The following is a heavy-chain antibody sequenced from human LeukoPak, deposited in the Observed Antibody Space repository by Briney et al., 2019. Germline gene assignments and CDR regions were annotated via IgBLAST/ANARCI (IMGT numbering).Heavy chain of an antibody. CDR3: ARRYGP. J-gene: IGHJ5*02. CDR1: GGSXXSGXYY. CDR2: IYDSGST. D-gene: IGHD3-16*01. V-gene: IGHV4-39*01. Sequence: PSXXXSXTXXXXGGSXXSGXYYWGWIRQPPGKGLEWIGSIYDSGSTYYNPSLKSRVTISVDTSKNQFSLKLNSVTAADTAVYYCARRYGPWGQGTLVTVSS.